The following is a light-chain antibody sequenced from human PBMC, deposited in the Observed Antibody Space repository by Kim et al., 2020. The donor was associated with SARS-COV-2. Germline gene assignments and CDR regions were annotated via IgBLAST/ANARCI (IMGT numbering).Light chain of an antibody. CDR2: DVS. CDR3: SSYTSSSTLEV. J-gene: IGLJ2*01. CDR1: SSDVGGYNY. Sequence: SFPITGSGNSSDVGGYNYVSWYQQHPGKAPKLMIYDVSNRPSGVSNRFSGSKSGNTASLTISGLQAEDEADYYCSSYTSSSTLEVFGGGTQLTVL. V-gene: IGLV2-14*03.